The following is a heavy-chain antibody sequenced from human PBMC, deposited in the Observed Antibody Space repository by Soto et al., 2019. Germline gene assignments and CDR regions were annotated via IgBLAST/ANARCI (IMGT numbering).Heavy chain of an antibody. CDR2: IIPILGIA. Sequence: QVPLVQSGAEVKKPGSSVKVSCKASGGTFSSYTISWVRQAPGQGLEWMGRIIPILGIANYAQKFQGRVTITADKSTSTAYMELSSLRSEDTAVYYCARSGSLTMVRGVTNNWFDPWGQGTLVTVSS. CDR1: GGTFSSYT. V-gene: IGHV1-69*02. CDR3: ARSGSLTMVRGVTNNWFDP. J-gene: IGHJ5*02. D-gene: IGHD3-10*01.